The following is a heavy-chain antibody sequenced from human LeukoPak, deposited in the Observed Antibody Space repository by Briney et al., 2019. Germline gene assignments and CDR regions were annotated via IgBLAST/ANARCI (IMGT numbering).Heavy chain of an antibody. CDR2: IWYDGSNK. CDR1: GFTFSSYG. V-gene: IGHV3-33*01. D-gene: IGHD4-17*01. Sequence: GGSLRLSCAASGFTFSSYGMHWVRQAPGKGLEWVAVIWYDGSNKYYADSVKGRFTISRDNSKNTLYLQMNSLRAEDTAVYYCARGPLNYGDRQGPLDYWGQGTLVTVSS. J-gene: IGHJ4*02. CDR3: ARGPLNYGDRQGPLDY.